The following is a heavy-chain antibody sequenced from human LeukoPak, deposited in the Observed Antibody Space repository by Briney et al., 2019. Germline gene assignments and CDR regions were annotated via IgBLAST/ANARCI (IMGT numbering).Heavy chain of an antibody. CDR3: ARTPTVTTSDWFDA. CDR1: GFIVSSNY. V-gene: IGHV3-66*01. Sequence: PGGSVRLSCAASGFIVSSNYMSWVRQAPGKGLVWVSVIYSGGSTYYADSVKGRFTISRDNSKNTLYLQMNSLRAEDTAVYYCARTPTVTTSDWFDAWGQGTLVTVSS. J-gene: IGHJ5*02. CDR2: IYSGGST. D-gene: IGHD4-17*01.